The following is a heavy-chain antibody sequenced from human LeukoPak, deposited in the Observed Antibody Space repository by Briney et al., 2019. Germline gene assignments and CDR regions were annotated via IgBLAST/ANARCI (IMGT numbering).Heavy chain of an antibody. V-gene: IGHV1-69*06. J-gene: IGHJ6*02. D-gene: IGHD3-22*01. CDR1: GGTFSSYA. Sequence: SVKVSCKASGGTFSSYAISWVRRAPGQGLEWMGGIIPIFGTANYAQKFQGRVTITADKSTSTAYMELSSLRSEDTAVYYCARAPYYYDSSGYYSDVWGQGTTVTVSS. CDR2: IIPIFGTA. CDR3: ARAPYYYDSSGYYSDV.